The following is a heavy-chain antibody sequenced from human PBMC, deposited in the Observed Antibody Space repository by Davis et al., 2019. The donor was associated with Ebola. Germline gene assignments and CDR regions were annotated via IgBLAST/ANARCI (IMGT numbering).Heavy chain of an antibody. CDR1: GYTFTSYD. Sequence: ASVTVSCKASGYTFTSYDINWVRQATGQGLEWMGWMNPNSGNTGYAQKFQGRVTMTRNTSISTAYMELSSLRSEDTAVYYCARGNDIVVVVAATTNWFDPWGQGTLVTVSS. CDR2: MNPNSGNT. CDR3: ARGNDIVVVVAATTNWFDP. V-gene: IGHV1-8*01. J-gene: IGHJ5*02. D-gene: IGHD2-15*01.